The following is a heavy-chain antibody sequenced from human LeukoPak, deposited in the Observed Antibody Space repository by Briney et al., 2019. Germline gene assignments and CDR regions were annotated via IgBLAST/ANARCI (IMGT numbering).Heavy chain of an antibody. CDR2: INPNSGGT. CDR3: ARAPAGSGNLNIDY. CDR1: GYTFTGYY. J-gene: IGHJ4*02. Sequence: ASVKVSCKASGYTFTGYYLHWVRQAPGQGLEWMGWINPNSGGTNYAQKFQGWVTMTRDTSISTAYMELSRLRSDDTAVYYCARAPAGSGNLNIDYWGQGTLVTVSS. V-gene: IGHV1-2*04. D-gene: IGHD1-7*01.